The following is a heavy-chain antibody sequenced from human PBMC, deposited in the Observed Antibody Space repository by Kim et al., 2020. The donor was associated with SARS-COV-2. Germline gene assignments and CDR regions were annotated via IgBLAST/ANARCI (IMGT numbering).Heavy chain of an antibody. V-gene: IGHV1-46*01. Sequence: ASVKVSCKASGYTFTSYNMHWVRQAPGQGLEWMGIMKASGGSTNYAQKFQGRVTMTRDTLTSTVFMELTSLRVDDTAVYYCVRGGYNPGSVWGQGTLVTVSS. CDR3: VRGGYNPGSV. J-gene: IGHJ4*02. CDR2: MKASGGST. CDR1: GYTFTSYN. D-gene: IGHD5-18*01.